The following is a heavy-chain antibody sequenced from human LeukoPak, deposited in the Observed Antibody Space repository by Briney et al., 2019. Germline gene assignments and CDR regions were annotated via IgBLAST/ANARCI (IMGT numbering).Heavy chain of an antibody. J-gene: IGHJ3*01. CDR3: ARDIAAAGKSV. Sequence: SQTLSLTCTVSAGSSGSGGYYWSRIRQHPGKGLEWIGNIYYSGSTYYNPSLKTRITMSIDTSKSKLSLNLSSVTAADTAVYYCARDIAAAGKSVWGQGTMVTVSS. CDR1: AGSSGSGGYY. D-gene: IGHD6-13*01. V-gene: IGHV4-31*03. CDR2: IYYSGST.